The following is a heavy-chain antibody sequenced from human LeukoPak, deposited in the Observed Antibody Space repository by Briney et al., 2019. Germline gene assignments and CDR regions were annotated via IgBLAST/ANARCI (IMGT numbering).Heavy chain of an antibody. J-gene: IGHJ4*02. V-gene: IGHV3-11*04. CDR2: IGHTGSDI. Sequence: PGGSLRLSCVGSGFNFSDYYMSWIRQAPGKGPEWASYIGHTGSDIYYADSVKGRFTVSRDNARNSLYLQMNSLRVEDTAVYYCARATRNGYDYWGQGTLVTVSS. D-gene: IGHD5-24*01. CDR3: ARATRNGYDY. CDR1: GFNFSDYY.